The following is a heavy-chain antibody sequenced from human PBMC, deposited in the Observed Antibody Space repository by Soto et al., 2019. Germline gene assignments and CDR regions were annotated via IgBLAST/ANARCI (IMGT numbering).Heavy chain of an antibody. Sequence: SETLSLTCTVSGGSISSYYWSWIRQPPGKGLEWIGYIYYSGSTNYNPSLKSRVTISVDTSKNQFSLKLSSVTAADTAVYYCARLLYYGSGSYWDWFDPWGQGTLVTVSS. D-gene: IGHD3-10*01. CDR3: ARLLYYGSGSYWDWFDP. CDR1: GGSISSYY. J-gene: IGHJ5*02. CDR2: IYYSGST. V-gene: IGHV4-59*08.